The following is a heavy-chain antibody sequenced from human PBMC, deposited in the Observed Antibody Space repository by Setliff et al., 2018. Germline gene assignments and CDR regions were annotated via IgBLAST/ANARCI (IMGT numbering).Heavy chain of an antibody. J-gene: IGHJ4*02. CDR3: AHRFDHYDSSGYYHFDY. D-gene: IGHD3-22*01. V-gene: IGHV2-5*02. Sequence: SGPTLVNPTQTLTLTCTFSGFSLSTSGVGVGWIRQPPGKALEWLALIYWDDDKRYSPSLKSRLTITKDTSKNQVVLTMTNMDPVDTATYYCAHRFDHYDSSGYYHFDYWGQGTLVTVS. CDR1: GFSLSTSGVG. CDR2: IYWDDDK.